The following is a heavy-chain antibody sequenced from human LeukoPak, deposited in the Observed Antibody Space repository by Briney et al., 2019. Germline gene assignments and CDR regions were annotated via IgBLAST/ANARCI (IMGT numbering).Heavy chain of an antibody. Sequence: PSETLSLTCTVSGGSISSSSYYWGWIRQPPGKGLEWIGSIYYSGSTYYNPSLKSRVTISVDTSKNQFSLKLSSVTAADTAVYYCASRYSSSWYDFFYMDVWGKGTTVTVSS. V-gene: IGHV4-39*01. CDR2: IYYSGST. CDR1: GGSISSSSYY. J-gene: IGHJ6*03. D-gene: IGHD6-13*01. CDR3: ASRYSSSWYDFFYMDV.